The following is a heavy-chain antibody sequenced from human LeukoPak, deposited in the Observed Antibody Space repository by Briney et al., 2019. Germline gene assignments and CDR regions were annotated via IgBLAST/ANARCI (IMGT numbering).Heavy chain of an antibody. Sequence: SVPVSCKASGYTFTGYYMHWLGQAPGQGREGMGWINPNSGGTNYAQKFQGRVTMTRDTSISTAYMELSRLRSDDTAVYYWARATSAQYYSYYDFWSSYYNCPDACDIWGQGTMVTVSS. CDR2: INPNSGGT. D-gene: IGHD3-3*01. V-gene: IGHV1-2*02. CDR1: GYTFTGYY. CDR3: ARATSAQYYSYYDFWSSYYNCPDACDI. J-gene: IGHJ3*02.